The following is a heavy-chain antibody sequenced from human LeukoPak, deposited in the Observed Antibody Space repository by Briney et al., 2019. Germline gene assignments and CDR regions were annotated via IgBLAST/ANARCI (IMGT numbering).Heavy chain of an antibody. D-gene: IGHD1-26*01. Sequence: SETLSLTCTVSGDSIGRGAYYWGWIRQSPGKGLEWIGSIYYSGNTYYNPSLKSRVTISVDTSKKRFSLMMTSVTAADTAVYFCARDQWELYFDYWGQGTQVTVSS. J-gene: IGHJ4*02. CDR2: IYYSGNT. CDR3: ARDQWELYFDY. V-gene: IGHV4-39*07. CDR1: GDSIGRGAYY.